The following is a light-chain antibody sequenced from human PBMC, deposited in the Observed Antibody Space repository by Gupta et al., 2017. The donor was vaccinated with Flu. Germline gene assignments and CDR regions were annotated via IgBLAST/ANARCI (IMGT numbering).Light chain of an antibody. V-gene: IGLV3-25*03. Sequence: HTSTITGSGTACKNQNAYRHHPNTAPTTVLCHHNHSHSRSAVPERASGDTSSTTATFTITGLQKEDEADYYCQSADSSGTTWVFGGGTRLTVL. CDR3: QSADSSGTTWV. CDR1: ACKNQN. CDR2: NHS. J-gene: IGLJ3*02.